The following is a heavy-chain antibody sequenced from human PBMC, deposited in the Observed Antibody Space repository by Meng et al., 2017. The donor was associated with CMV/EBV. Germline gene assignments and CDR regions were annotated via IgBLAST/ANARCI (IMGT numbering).Heavy chain of an antibody. CDR2: IYHSGST. CDR1: GSISSSNW. Sequence: GSISSSNWWSWVSQPPGKGLEWIGEIYHSGSTNYNPSLKSRVTISVDKSKNQFSLKLSSVTAADTAVYYCASFIVVVPAAAAYFQHWGQGTLVTVSS. V-gene: IGHV4-4*02. CDR3: ASFIVVVPAAAAYFQH. D-gene: IGHD2-2*01. J-gene: IGHJ1*01.